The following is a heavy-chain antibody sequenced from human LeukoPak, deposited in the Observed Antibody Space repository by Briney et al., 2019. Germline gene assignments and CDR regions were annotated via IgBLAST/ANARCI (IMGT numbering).Heavy chain of an antibody. J-gene: IGHJ4*02. V-gene: IGHV4-39*02. CDR1: GGSISSSNYY. Sequence: SETLSLTCTVSGGSISSSNYYWGWIRQPPGKGLEWIGTIYYSGCTYYNPSLKSRVTMAVDTSKNQFSLNLSSLTAADTAVYYCARGKQYCAGGSCSKYYFDYWGQGTLVTVSS. CDR3: ARGKQYCAGGSCSKYYFDY. CDR2: IYYSGCT. D-gene: IGHD2-15*01.